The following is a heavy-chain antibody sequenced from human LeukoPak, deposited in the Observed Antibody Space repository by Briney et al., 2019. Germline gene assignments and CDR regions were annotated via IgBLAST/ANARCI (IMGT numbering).Heavy chain of an antibody. Sequence: GGSLRLSCAASGFTFSSYSMNWVRQAPGKGLEWVSSISSSSSYIYYADSVKGRFTISRDNAKNSLYLQTNSLRAEDTAVYYCARGIVATIGGDYWGQGTLVTGSS. CDR1: GFTFSSYS. CDR2: ISSSSSYI. D-gene: IGHD5-12*01. V-gene: IGHV3-21*01. J-gene: IGHJ4*02. CDR3: ARGIVATIGGDY.